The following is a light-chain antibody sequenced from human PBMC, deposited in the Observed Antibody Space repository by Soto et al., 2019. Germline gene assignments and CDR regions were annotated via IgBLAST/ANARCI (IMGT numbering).Light chain of an antibody. Sequence: QSVLTQPPSASGTPGQRVTISCSGSSSNIGSNYVYWYQQLPGTAPKLLIYRNNQRPSGVPDRFSGSKSGTSASLAISGLRSEDEADYYSAAWDDSLSGKVFGTGTKLTVL. J-gene: IGLJ1*01. CDR3: AAWDDSLSGKV. CDR2: RNN. V-gene: IGLV1-47*01. CDR1: SSNIGSNY.